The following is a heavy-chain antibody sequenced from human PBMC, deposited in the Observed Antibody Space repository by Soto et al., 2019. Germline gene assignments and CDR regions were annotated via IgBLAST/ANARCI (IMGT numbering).Heavy chain of an antibody. V-gene: IGHV4-31*03. J-gene: IGHJ3*02. CDR3: ARESGYCSGGSCYSAVAFDI. D-gene: IGHD2-15*01. Sequence: SETLSLTCTVSGGSISSGGYYWSWIRQHPGKGLEWIGYIYYSGSTYYNPSLKSRVTISVDTSKNQFTLKLSSVTAADTAVYYCARESGYCSGGSCYSAVAFDIWGQGTMVTVSS. CDR2: IYYSGST. CDR1: GGSISSGGYY.